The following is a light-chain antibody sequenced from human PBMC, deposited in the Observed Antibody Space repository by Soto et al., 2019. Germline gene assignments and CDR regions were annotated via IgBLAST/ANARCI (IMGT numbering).Light chain of an antibody. CDR3: CSYAGSNNPYV. Sequence: QSVLTQPASVSGSPGQSITISCTGTSSDVGSYNLVSWYQQHPGKAPKLIIYEGSKWPSGVSNRFSGSKSGNTASLTISGLQAEDEADHYCCSYAGSNNPYVFGAGTKVTVL. CDR2: EGS. V-gene: IGLV2-23*01. CDR1: SSDVGSYNL. J-gene: IGLJ1*01.